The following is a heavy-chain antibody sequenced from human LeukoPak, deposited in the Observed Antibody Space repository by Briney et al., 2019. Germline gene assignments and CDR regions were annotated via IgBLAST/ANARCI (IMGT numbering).Heavy chain of an antibody. CDR3: VKDLGSAITSALALDV. CDR2: INQDGSVK. Sequence: GGSLRLSCSASGFTFSSYWMSWVRQAPGKGLEWVANINQDGSVKYHVDSVKGRFTISRDNRKNLLHLQMNSLRPDDSAVYYCVKDLGSAITSALALDVWGQGTTVTVSS. J-gene: IGHJ6*02. CDR1: GFTFSSYW. V-gene: IGHV3-7*03. D-gene: IGHD2-15*01.